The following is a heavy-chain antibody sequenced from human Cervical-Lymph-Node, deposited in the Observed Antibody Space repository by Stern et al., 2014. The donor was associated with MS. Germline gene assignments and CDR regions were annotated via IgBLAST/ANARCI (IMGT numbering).Heavy chain of an antibody. J-gene: IGHJ4*02. Sequence: EVQLVESGGGLVKPGGSLRLSCAASGFTFSNAWMSWVRQAPGKGLEWVGRIKSKTDDGTADYAAPVKGRFTISRDDSKNTLYLQMNSLKTEDTAVYYCTTGSGYYDSSAIDYWGQGTLVTVSS. CDR1: GFTFSNAW. CDR2: IKSKTDDGTA. CDR3: TTGSGYYDSSAIDY. V-gene: IGHV3-15*01. D-gene: IGHD3-22*01.